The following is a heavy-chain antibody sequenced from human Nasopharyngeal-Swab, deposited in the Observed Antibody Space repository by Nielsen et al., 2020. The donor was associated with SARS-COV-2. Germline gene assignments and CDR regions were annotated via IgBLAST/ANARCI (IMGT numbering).Heavy chain of an antibody. CDR2: INHSGST. V-gene: IGHV4-39*07. CDR1: GGSISSGGYY. J-gene: IGHJ4*02. D-gene: IGHD4-17*01. CDR3: ATDYGGGSL. Sequence: SETLSLTCTVSGGSISSGGYYWSWIRQPPGKGLEWIGEINHSGSTNYNPSLKSRVTISIDTSKKQFSLRLRSVTAADTAVYYCATDYGGGSLWGQGTLVTVSS.